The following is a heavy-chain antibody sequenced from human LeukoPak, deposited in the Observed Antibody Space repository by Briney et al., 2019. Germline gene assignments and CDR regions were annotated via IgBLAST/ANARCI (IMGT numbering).Heavy chain of an antibody. D-gene: IGHD3-9*01. V-gene: IGHV4-59*12. J-gene: IGHJ4*02. Sequence: SETLSLTCTVSGGSISSYYWSWIRQPPGKGLEWIGYIYYSGSTNYNPSLKSRVTISVDTSKNQFSLKLSSVTAADTAVYYCARDRWDWEGDYDILTGYHDYWGQGTLVTVSS. CDR1: GGSISSYY. CDR3: ARDRWDWEGDYDILTGYHDY. CDR2: IYYSGST.